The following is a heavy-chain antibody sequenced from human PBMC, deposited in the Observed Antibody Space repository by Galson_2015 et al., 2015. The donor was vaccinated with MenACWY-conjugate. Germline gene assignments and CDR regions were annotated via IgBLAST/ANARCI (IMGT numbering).Heavy chain of an antibody. V-gene: IGHV1-3*01. Sequence: SVKVSCKASGYTFTSYAMHWVRQAPGQRLEWMGWINAGNGNTKYSQKFQGRVTITRDTSASTAYMELSSLRPEDTAVYYCAREGDGYDFYYYYGMDVWGQGTTVTVSS. D-gene: IGHD5-24*01. J-gene: IGHJ6*02. CDR3: AREGDGYDFYYYYGMDV. CDR2: INAGNGNT. CDR1: GYTFTSYA.